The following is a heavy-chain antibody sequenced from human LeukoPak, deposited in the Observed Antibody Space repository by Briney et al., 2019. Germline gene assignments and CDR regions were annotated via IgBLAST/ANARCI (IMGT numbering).Heavy chain of an antibody. J-gene: IGHJ3*02. CDR1: GFTFSDYY. CDR3: AREGRPNAFDI. V-gene: IGHV3-11*04. Sequence: GGSLRLSCAASGFTFSDYYMSWIRQAPGKGLEWVSYISSSGSTIYYADSVKGRFTISRDNAKNSLFLQMNSLRVEDTAVYYCAREGRPNAFDIWGQGTMVTVSS. CDR2: ISSSGSTI.